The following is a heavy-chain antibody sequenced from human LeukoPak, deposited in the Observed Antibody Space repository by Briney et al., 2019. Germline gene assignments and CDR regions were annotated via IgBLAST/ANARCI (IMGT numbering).Heavy chain of an antibody. J-gene: IGHJ3*02. CDR3: ARGRYCNADICSGGDAFDI. D-gene: IGHD2/OR15-2a*01. CDR2: IYTRGST. V-gene: IGHV4-4*07. CDR1: GGSINNY. Sequence: SETLSLTYTVSGGSINNYWSWIRQPAGKGLEWIGRIYTRGSTNYNPSLKSRVTMSVDTSKNQFSLKLSSVTAADTAVYYCARGRYCNADICSGGDAFDIWGQGTMVSVSS.